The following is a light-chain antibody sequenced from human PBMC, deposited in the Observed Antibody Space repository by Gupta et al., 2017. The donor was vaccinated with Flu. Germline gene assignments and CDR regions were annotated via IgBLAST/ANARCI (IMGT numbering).Light chain of an antibody. CDR1: QSVDSN. Sequence: EIVMTQSPATLSVSPRERATLSCRASQSVDSNLAWYQQKPGQTPRLLIYRASIRATGIPASFSGSGSGTEFTLTISSLQSEDFAVYYCQQYSNWPPITFGQGTRLEIK. V-gene: IGKV3-15*01. CDR2: RAS. CDR3: QQYSNWPPIT. J-gene: IGKJ5*01.